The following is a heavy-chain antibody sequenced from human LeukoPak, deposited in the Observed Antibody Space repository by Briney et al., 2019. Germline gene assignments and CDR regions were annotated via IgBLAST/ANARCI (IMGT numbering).Heavy chain of an antibody. V-gene: IGHV4-61*01. Sequence: SETLSLTCTVFGGSISISSYYWSWIRQSPGKGLEWIGYVFYSGKTDYSPSLRSRVSMSVDTSKNQFSLKLTSVTAADTAVYYCARSPVLRFLEWLSPFDYWGQGTLVTVSS. CDR1: GGSISISSYY. CDR2: VFYSGKT. J-gene: IGHJ4*02. CDR3: ARSPVLRFLEWLSPFDY. D-gene: IGHD3-3*01.